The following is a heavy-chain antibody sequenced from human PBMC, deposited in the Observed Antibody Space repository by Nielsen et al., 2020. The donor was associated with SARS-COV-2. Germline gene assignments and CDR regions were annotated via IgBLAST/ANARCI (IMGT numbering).Heavy chain of an antibody. D-gene: IGHD6-19*01. J-gene: IGHJ3*02. Sequence: VRQAPGKGLEWVPSISSSSSYIYYADSVKGRFTISRDNAENSLYLQMNSLRAEDTAVYYCARESVTGTDAFDIWGQGTVVTVSS. CDR2: ISSSSSYI. V-gene: IGHV3-21*01. CDR3: ARESVTGTDAFDI.